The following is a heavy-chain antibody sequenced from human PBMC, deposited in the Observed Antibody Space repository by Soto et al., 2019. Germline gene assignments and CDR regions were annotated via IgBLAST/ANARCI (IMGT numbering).Heavy chain of an antibody. V-gene: IGHV3-23*01. CDR3: ARRGGALGY. CDR2: ITGSGSTT. CDR1: GFTFSSYA. D-gene: IGHD3-16*01. J-gene: IGHJ4*02. Sequence: EVQLMESGGGLVQPGGSLRLSCAASGFTFSSYAMSWVRQAPGKGLEWVSVITGSGSTTYYADSVKGRFTISRDNSKNTLYLQMNSLRAEDTAVYYCARRGGALGYWGQGTLLTVSS.